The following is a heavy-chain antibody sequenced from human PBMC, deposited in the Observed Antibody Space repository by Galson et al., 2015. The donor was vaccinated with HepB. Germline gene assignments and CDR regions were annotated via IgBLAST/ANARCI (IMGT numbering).Heavy chain of an antibody. CDR1: GFTFSSYG. CDR2: IWYDGSNK. CDR3: ARGLLYGSGSYYDY. V-gene: IGHV3-33*01. D-gene: IGHD3-10*01. J-gene: IGHJ4*02. Sequence: SLRLSCAASGFTFSSYGMHWVRQAPGKGLEWVAVIWYDGSNKYYADSVKGRFTISSDNSKNTLYLQMNSLRAEDTAVYYCARGLLYGSGSYYDYWGQGTLVTVSS.